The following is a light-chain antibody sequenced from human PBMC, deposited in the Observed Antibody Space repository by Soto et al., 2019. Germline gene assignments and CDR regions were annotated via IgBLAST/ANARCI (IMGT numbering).Light chain of an antibody. J-gene: IGKJ2*01. CDR3: QQYNIWPPLYT. V-gene: IGKV3-15*01. CDR1: QTVSDN. CDR2: GAS. Sequence: EIVLTQSPAILSASPGERATLSCRASQTVSDNLAWYQQKPGQSPRLLIYGASTRATDIPVRFSGSGSVTEFTLTISILQSEDFAVYYCQQYNIWPPLYTFGLGTKL.